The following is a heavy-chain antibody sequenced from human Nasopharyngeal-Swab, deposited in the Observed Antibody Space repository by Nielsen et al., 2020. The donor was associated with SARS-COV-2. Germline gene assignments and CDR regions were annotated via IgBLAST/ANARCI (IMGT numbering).Heavy chain of an antibody. CDR1: GYTFTSYY. D-gene: IGHD5-18*01. V-gene: IGHV1-46*01. CDR2: INPSGGST. CDR3: ASDSGTGPWIQLWLPYFDC. J-gene: IGHJ4*02. Sequence: GESLKISCKASGYTFTSYYMHWVRQAPGQGLEWMGIINPSGGSTSYAQKFQGRVTMTRDTSTSTVYMELSSLRSEDTAVYYCASDSGTGPWIQLWLPYFDCWGQGTLVTVSS.